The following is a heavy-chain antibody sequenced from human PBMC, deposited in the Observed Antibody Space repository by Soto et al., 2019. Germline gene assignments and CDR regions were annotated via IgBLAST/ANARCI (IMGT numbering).Heavy chain of an antibody. CDR2: INHSGST. CDR3: ARYTPYSSSWDFDY. Sequence: SETLSLTCAVYGGSFSGYYWSWIRQPPGKGLEWIGEINHSGSTNYNPSLKSRVTISVDTSKNQFSLKLSSVTAADTAVYYCARYTPYSSSWDFDYWGQGTLVTVSS. V-gene: IGHV4-34*01. D-gene: IGHD6-13*01. CDR1: GGSFSGYY. J-gene: IGHJ4*02.